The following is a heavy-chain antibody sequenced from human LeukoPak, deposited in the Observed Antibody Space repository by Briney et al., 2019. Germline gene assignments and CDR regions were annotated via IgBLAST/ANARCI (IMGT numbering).Heavy chain of an antibody. D-gene: IGHD4-17*01. Sequence: SRTLSLTCAISGDSVSTNSVAWNWIRQSPSRGLEWLGRTYYLSKWYNDYAVSVEGRITINPDTSKNQFSLQLTSVTPEDTAVYYCTRGGHFGDYHFDYWGQGTLVTVSS. CDR1: GDSVSTNSVA. CDR2: TYYLSKWYN. CDR3: TRGGHFGDYHFDY. J-gene: IGHJ4*02. V-gene: IGHV6-1*01.